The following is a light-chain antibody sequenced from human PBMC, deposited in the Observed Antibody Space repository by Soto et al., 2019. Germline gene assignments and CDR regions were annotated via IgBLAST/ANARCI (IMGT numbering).Light chain of an antibody. CDR2: EAS. CDR1: QSISTW. Sequence: DIQMTQSPSTLSASVGDRVTITCRASQSISTWLAWYQQKPGRAPKLLIYEASILESGVPSRFSGSGYGTEFTLTISSLQPDDFATYYCQQFNSYSFGYTFGQGTKVDSK. V-gene: IGKV1-5*03. J-gene: IGKJ2*01. CDR3: QQFNSYSFGYT.